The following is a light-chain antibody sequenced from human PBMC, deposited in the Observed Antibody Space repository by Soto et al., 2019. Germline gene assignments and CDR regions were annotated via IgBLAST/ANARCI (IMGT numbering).Light chain of an antibody. CDR3: QHYVNCPLT. V-gene: IGKV3-15*01. J-gene: IGKJ4*01. Sequence: EIVMTQSPATLSVSPGERATLSCRASQGIGDTLAWYQQKPGQTPRLLIYDTSIRATGVPARFSGSRSGAEFTLTISSLESEHFAGYYCQHYVNCPLTFGGGTKVDIK. CDR1: QGIGDT. CDR2: DTS.